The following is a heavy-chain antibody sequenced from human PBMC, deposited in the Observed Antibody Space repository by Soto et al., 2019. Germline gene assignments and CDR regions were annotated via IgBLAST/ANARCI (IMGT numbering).Heavy chain of an antibody. CDR3: ARVLGAYGGLHPNYFDP. CDR2: IYPGDSDT. D-gene: IGHD4-17*01. J-gene: IGHJ5*02. V-gene: IGHV5-51*01. Sequence: GESLKISCEGFGYTFTDYWIGWVRQMPGKGLEWMGFIYPGDSDTRYNPSFRGQVTISADKSITTAYLQWSTLRVSDTAVYYCARVLGAYGGLHPNYFDPWGQGTLVTVSS. CDR1: GYTFTDYW.